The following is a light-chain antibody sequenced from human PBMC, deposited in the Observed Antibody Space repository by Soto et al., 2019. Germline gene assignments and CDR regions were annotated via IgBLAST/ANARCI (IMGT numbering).Light chain of an antibody. V-gene: IGKV3-20*01. J-gene: IGKJ1*01. CDR3: QQYGSSPRT. CDR2: GAS. Sequence: EIVLTQSPATLSLSPGERATLPCRASQSVSNNYLAWYQQKPGQAPRLLIYGASSRATGIPDRFSGSGSGTDFTLTISRLEPEDLAVYYCQQYGSSPRTFGQGTKVDIK. CDR1: QSVSNNY.